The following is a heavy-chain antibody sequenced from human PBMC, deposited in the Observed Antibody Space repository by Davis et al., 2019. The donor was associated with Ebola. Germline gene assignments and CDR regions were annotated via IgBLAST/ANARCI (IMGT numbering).Heavy chain of an antibody. V-gene: IGHV3-21*01. CDR3: ARGLNYDFWSGWGY. CDR2: ISSSSSYI. J-gene: IGHJ4*02. CDR1: GFTFSSYS. Sequence: GESLKISCAASGFTFSSYSMNWVRQAPGKGLEWVSSISSSSSYIYYADSVKGRFTISRDNSKNTLYLQMNSLRAEDTAVYYCARGLNYDFWSGWGYWGQGTLVTVSS. D-gene: IGHD3-3*01.